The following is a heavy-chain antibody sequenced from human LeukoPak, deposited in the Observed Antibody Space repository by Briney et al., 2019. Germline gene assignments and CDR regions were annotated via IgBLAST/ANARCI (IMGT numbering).Heavy chain of an antibody. D-gene: IGHD3-10*01. CDR3: ATNYYGSGSYTYYFDY. V-gene: IGHV1-69*02. CDR1: GGTFSSYT. J-gene: IGHJ4*02. Sequence: SVKVSCKASGGTFSSYTISWVRQAPGQGLEWMGRIIPILGIANYAQKFQGRVTITADKSTSTAYMELSSLRSEDTAVDYCATNYYGSGSYTYYFDYWGQGTLVTVSS. CDR2: IIPILGIA.